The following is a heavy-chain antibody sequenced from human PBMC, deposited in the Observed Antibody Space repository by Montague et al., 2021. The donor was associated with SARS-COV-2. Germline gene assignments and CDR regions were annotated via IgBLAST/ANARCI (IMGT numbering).Heavy chain of an antibody. V-gene: IGHV4-61*10. CDR1: GGTNSRGSYY. CDR2: VYASGFP. CDR3: IRGLASVDS. J-gene: IGHJ5*01. Sequence: SETLSLTCTVSGGTNSRGSYYLSWTPKPAGKGPEWIGCVYASGFPGPNPSLKSRVTISLDTSKNQFSMRLSSVTAADTARYYCIRGLASVDSWGQGTLVTV.